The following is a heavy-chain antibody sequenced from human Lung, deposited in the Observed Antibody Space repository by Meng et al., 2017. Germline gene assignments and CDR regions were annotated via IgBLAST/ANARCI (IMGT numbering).Heavy chain of an antibody. CDR3: TGHIDY. V-gene: IGHV3-15*01. CDR1: GFTFSNAW. CDR2: IKSKPDGETI. Sequence: EVQVVESGGGLVKPGGYLRLSCEGTGFTFSNAWMTWVRQVPGKRLEWVGRIKSKPDGETIDYAAPVKGRFTISRDDSKNTVYLQMNSLKTEDTALYYCTGHIDYWGQGTLVTVSS. J-gene: IGHJ4*02.